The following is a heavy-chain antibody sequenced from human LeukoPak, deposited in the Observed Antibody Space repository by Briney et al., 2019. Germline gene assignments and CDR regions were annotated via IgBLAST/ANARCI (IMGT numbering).Heavy chain of an antibody. J-gene: IGHJ4*02. CDR1: GFTFSSYV. V-gene: IGHV3-30-3*01. CDR2: ISYDGSNK. CDR3: ARDPQTWIQLGFFDY. D-gene: IGHD5-18*01. Sequence: GGSLRLSCAASGFTFSSYVMHWVGQAPGKGLEGGAVISYDGSNKYYADSVKGRFTNSRDNSKNTLYLQMNSLRAEDTAVYYCARDPQTWIQLGFFDYWGQGTLVTVSS.